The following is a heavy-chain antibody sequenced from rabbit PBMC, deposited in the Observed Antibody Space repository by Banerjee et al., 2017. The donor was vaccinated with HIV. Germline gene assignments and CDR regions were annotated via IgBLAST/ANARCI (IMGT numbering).Heavy chain of an antibody. CDR1: GFSFSSGYD. Sequence: QSLEESGGGLVKPGGSLTLTCTASGFSFSSGYDMCWVRQAPGKGLEWIGCIYTGSGSTYYANWAKGRFTISKTSSTTVTLQLNSLTAADTATYFCSKDPYTGSGDWFTLWGPGTLVTVS. J-gene: IGHJ4*01. CDR2: IYTGSGST. V-gene: IGHV1S40*01. D-gene: IGHD8-1*01. CDR3: SKDPYTGSGDWFTL.